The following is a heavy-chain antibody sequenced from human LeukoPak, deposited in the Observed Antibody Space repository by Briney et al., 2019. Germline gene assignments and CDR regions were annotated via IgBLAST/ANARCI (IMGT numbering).Heavy chain of an antibody. Sequence: GGSLRLSCAASGFTFSSYGMSWVRQAPGKGLEWVSVIYSGGSTYYADSVKGRFTISRDNSKNTLYLQMNSLRAEDTAVYYCAELGITMIGGVWGKGTTVTISS. CDR3: AELGITMIGGV. CDR1: GFTFSSYG. V-gene: IGHV3-66*01. CDR2: IYSGGST. D-gene: IGHD3-10*02. J-gene: IGHJ6*04.